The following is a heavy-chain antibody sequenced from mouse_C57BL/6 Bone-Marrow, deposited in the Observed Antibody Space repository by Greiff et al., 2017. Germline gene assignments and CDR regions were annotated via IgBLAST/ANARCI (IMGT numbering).Heavy chain of an antibody. CDR2: IDPSDSYT. J-gene: IGHJ3*01. V-gene: IGHV1-50*01. D-gene: IGHD2-3*01. Sequence: VQLQQPGAELVKPGASVKLSCKASGYTFTSYWMQWVKQRPGQGLEWIGEIDPSDSYTNYNQKFTGKATLTVDTSSSTAYMQLSSLTSEDSAVYYCARDGYYAWFAYWGQGTLVTVSA. CDR3: ARDGYYAWFAY. CDR1: GYTFTSYW.